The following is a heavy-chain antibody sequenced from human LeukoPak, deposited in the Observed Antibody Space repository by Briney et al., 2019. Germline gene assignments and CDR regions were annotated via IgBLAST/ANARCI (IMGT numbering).Heavy chain of an antibody. J-gene: IGHJ4*02. V-gene: IGHV3-15*01. CDR2: IKSKTDGGTT. CDR1: GFTFSSYA. CDR3: TTRGVDFDY. D-gene: IGHD3-16*01. Sequence: GGSLRLSCAASGFTFSSYAMSWVRQAPGKGLEWAGRIKSKTDGGTTDYAAPVKGRFTISRDDSKNTVYLQMNSLKTEDTAVYYCTTRGVDFDYWGQGTLVTVSS.